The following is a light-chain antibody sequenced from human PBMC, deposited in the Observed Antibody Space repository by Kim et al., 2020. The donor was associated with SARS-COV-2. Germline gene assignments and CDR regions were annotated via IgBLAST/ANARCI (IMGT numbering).Light chain of an antibody. CDR2: GAS. Sequence: SVSPGESATRPCRARRGVCSNLAWYHPKPGQAPRLLIYGASTRATGIPARFSGSGSGTEFTLTISSLQSEDFAVYYCQQYNNWPHTFGQGTKLEI. V-gene: IGKV3-15*01. CDR3: QQYNNWPHT. J-gene: IGKJ2*01. CDR1: RGVCSN.